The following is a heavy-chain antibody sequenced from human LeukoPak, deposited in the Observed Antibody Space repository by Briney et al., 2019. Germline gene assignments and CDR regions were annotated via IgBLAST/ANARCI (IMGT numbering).Heavy chain of an antibody. CDR2: IYHSGST. V-gene: IGHV4-38-2*02. D-gene: IGHD3-22*01. J-gene: IGHJ3*02. Sequence: SETLSLTCTVSGGSVSSYYWSWIRQPPGKGLEWIGSIYHSGSTYYNPSLKSRVTISVDTSKNQFSLKLSSVTAADTAVYYCARGWDYYDSSGYYRNDAFDIWGQGTMVTVSS. CDR3: ARGWDYYDSSGYYRNDAFDI. CDR1: GGSVSSYY.